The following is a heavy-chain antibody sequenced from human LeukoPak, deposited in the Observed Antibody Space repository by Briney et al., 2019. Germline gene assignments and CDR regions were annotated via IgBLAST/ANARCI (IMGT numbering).Heavy chain of an antibody. Sequence: GGSLRLSCAASGFTVSSYYMNWVRQAPGKELEWVSVIYTGGGRYYADSVKGRFTISRDNSKNTLYLQMNSLRAEDTAVYYCAKENSVVVVAATIIKNWFDPWGQGTLVTVSS. V-gene: IGHV3-53*01. J-gene: IGHJ5*02. CDR2: IYTGGGR. CDR3: AKENSVVVVAATIIKNWFDP. D-gene: IGHD2-15*01. CDR1: GFTVSSYY.